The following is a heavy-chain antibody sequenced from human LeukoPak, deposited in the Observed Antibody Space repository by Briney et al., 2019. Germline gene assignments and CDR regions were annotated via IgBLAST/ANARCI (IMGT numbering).Heavy chain of an antibody. CDR3: AREKWELLPIFDY. D-gene: IGHD1-26*01. CDR1: GGSFSGYY. Sequence: SEALSLTCAVYGGSFSGYYWSWIRQPPGKGLEWIGYILYSGSTNYNPSLKSRVTISVDTSKSQFSLKLSSVTAADTAVYYCAREKWELLPIFDYWGQGTLVTVSS. J-gene: IGHJ4*02. V-gene: IGHV4-59*01. CDR2: ILYSGST.